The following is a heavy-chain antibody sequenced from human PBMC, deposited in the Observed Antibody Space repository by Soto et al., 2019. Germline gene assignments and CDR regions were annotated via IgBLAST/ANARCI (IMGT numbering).Heavy chain of an antibody. CDR2: ISSSSDYI. CDR1: QFTFSVYT. J-gene: IGHJ6*02. V-gene: IGHV3-21*01. D-gene: IGHD3-3*01. CDR3: ARDPQGVVNYYYYYGMDF. Sequence: PGGSLRLSCAASQFTFSVYTMNWVRQAPGKGLEWVSSISSSSDYIYYADSVKGRFTISRDNAKKSLYLLMNSLRAEDTAVYYCARDPQGVVNYYYYYGMDFWGQGTTVTVSS.